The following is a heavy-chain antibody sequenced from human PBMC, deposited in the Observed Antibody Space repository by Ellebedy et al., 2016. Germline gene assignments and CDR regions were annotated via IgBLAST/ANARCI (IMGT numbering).Heavy chain of an antibody. CDR1: GFIFSDHY. D-gene: IGHD6-19*01. Sequence: GGSLRLXCAASGFIFSDHYMDWVRQAPGKGLEWVGRTRNKANSYTTEYAASVKGRFTISRDDSKNSLYLQMNSLKTEDTAVYYCARDLAGYFDYWGQGTLVTVSS. V-gene: IGHV3-72*01. CDR3: ARDLAGYFDY. CDR2: TRNKANSYTT. J-gene: IGHJ4*02.